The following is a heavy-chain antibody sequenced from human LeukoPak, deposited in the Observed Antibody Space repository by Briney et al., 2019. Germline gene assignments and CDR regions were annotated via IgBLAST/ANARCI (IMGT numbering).Heavy chain of an antibody. Sequence: GGSLRLSCAASGFAFNNYAMICVRQAPREGLEWVSAIGGSGTSTFSADSLKDRFINSRDNYKNTLYLQMNSLRAGDTAVYYCAKTSLGHAPYYYTMDVWGQGTTVTVSS. D-gene: IGHD7-27*01. V-gene: IGHV3-23*01. CDR3: AKTSLGHAPYYYTMDV. J-gene: IGHJ6*02. CDR1: GFAFNNYA. CDR2: IGGSGTST.